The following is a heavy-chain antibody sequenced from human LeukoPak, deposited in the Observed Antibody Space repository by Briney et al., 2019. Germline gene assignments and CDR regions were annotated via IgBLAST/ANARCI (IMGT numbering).Heavy chain of an antibody. CDR3: ARDKVEGPTLFDY. V-gene: IGHV3-7*01. Sequence: GGSLRLSCAASGFTFSSYWMNWVRQAPGKGLEWVANIKQDGSEIYYVDSVKGRFTISRDNAKNSLFLQMNNLRAEDTAIYYCARDKVEGPTLFDYWGQGTLVTVSP. CDR2: IKQDGSEI. D-gene: IGHD2-15*01. CDR1: GFTFSSYW. J-gene: IGHJ4*02.